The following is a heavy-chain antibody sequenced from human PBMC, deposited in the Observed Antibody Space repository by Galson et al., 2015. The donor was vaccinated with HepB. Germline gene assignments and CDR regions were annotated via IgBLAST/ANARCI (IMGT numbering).Heavy chain of an antibody. V-gene: IGHV3-30-3*01. D-gene: IGHD3-10*01. Sequence: SLRLSCAASGFTFSSYAMHWVRQAPGKGLEWVAVISYDGSNKYYADSVKGRFTISRDNSKNTLYLQMNSLRAEDTAVYYCTLITYGAFDIWGQGTMVTVSS. CDR1: GFTFSSYA. J-gene: IGHJ3*02. CDR2: ISYDGSNK. CDR3: TLITYGAFDI.